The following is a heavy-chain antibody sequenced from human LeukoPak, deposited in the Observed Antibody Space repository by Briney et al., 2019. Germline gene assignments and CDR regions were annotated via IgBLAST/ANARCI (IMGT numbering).Heavy chain of an antibody. Sequence: SETLSLTCTVSGGSISSYYWSWIRQPPGKGLEWIGYIYYSGSTNYNPSLKSRVTISVDTSKNQFSLKLSSETAADTAVYYCARSTWLLDKWGQGTLVTVSS. CDR3: ARSTWLLDK. CDR1: GGSISSYY. J-gene: IGHJ4*02. V-gene: IGHV4-59*01. CDR2: IYYSGST. D-gene: IGHD3-22*01.